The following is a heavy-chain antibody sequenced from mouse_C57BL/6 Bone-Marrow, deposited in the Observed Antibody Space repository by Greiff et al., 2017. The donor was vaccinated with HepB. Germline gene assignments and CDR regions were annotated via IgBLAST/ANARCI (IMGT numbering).Heavy chain of an antibody. CDR1: GYAFTNYL. CDR3: ARSAGSSPHWYFDV. Sequence: VKVVESGAELVRPGTSVKVSCKASGYAFTNYLIEWVKQRPGQGLEWIGVINPGSGGTNYNEKFKGKATLTADKSSSTAYMQLSSLTSEDSAVYFCARSAGSSPHWYFDVWGTGTTVTVSS. CDR2: INPGSGGT. D-gene: IGHD1-1*01. J-gene: IGHJ1*03. V-gene: IGHV1-54*01.